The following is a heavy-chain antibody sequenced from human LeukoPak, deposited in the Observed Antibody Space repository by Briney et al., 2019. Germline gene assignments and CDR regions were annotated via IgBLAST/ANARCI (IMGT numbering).Heavy chain of an antibody. J-gene: IGHJ4*02. V-gene: IGHV3-21*01. CDR2: ISSSSTYI. D-gene: IGHD4-17*01. CDR3: ARDLSYGDYEISGY. Sequence: GGSLRLSCAASGFTFSSYSMNWVRQAPGKGLEWVSTISSSSTYIYYADSVKGRFTISRDNAKNSLYLQMNSLRPEDTAVYYCARDLSYGDYEISGYWGQGTLVTVSS. CDR1: GFTFSSYS.